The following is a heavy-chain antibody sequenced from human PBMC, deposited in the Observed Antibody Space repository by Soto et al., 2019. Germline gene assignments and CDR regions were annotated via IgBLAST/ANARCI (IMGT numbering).Heavy chain of an antibody. Sequence: ASVKVSCKASGYTFTSYDINWARQATGQGLEWMGWMNPNSGNTGYAQKFQGRVTMTRNTSISTAYMELSSLRSEDTAVYYCANERGYSGYDYYFDYWGQGTLVTVSS. CDR3: ANERGYSGYDYYFDY. V-gene: IGHV1-8*01. D-gene: IGHD5-12*01. CDR1: GYTFTSYD. CDR2: MNPNSGNT. J-gene: IGHJ4*02.